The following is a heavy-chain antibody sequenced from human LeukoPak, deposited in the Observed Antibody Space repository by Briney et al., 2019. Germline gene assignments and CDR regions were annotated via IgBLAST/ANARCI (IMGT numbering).Heavy chain of an antibody. CDR3: ARHGDVLTGYRTGIDY. Sequence: GASVKVSCKTSGYTFTGYYIHWVRQAPGQGLEWMGWINPNSGDTNYAQKLQGRVTMTTDTSTSTAYMELRSLRSDDTAVYYCARHGDVLTGYRTGIDYWGQGTLVTVSS. CDR1: GYTFTGYY. CDR2: INPNSGDT. J-gene: IGHJ4*02. V-gene: IGHV1-2*02. D-gene: IGHD3-9*01.